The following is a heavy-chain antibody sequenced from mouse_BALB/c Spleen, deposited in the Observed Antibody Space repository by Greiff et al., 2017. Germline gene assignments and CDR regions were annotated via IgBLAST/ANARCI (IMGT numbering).Heavy chain of an antibody. Sequence: QVQLQQSGPGLVAPSQSLSITCTVSGFSLTGYGVNWVRQPPGKGLEWLGMIWGDGSTDYNSALKSRLSISKDNSKSQVFLKMNSLQTDVTARYYCARDLFSYAMDYWGQGTSVTVSS. CDR2: IWGDGST. CDR1: GFSLTGYG. V-gene: IGHV2-6-7*01. J-gene: IGHJ4*01. CDR3: ARDLFSYAMDY.